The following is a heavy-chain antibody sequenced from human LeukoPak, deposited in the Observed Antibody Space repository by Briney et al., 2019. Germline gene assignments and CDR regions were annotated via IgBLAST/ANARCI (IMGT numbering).Heavy chain of an antibody. CDR3: ARDLAGTKPGY. V-gene: IGHV4-59*12. Sequence: SETLSLTCTVSGGSISSYYWSWIRQPPGKGLEWIGYIYHSGSTYYNPSLKSRVTISVDRSKNQFSLKLSSVTAADTAVYYCARDLAGTKPGYWGQGTLVTVSS. CDR2: IYHSGST. J-gene: IGHJ4*02. D-gene: IGHD1-7*01. CDR1: GGSISSYY.